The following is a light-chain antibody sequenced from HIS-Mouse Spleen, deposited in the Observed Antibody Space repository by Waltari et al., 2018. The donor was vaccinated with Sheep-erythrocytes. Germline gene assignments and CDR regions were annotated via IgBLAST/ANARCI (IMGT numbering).Light chain of an antibody. CDR2: DVS. CDR3: AAWDDSLSGPV. Sequence: QSALTQPRSVSGSPGQSVTISCTGTSSDVGVYNYVSWYQQHPGKAPKLLIYDVSKRPSGVPDRFSGSKSGNTASLTISGLRSEDEADYYCAAWDDSLSGPVFGGGTKLTVL. CDR1: SSDVGVYNY. V-gene: IGLV2-11*01. J-gene: IGLJ3*02.